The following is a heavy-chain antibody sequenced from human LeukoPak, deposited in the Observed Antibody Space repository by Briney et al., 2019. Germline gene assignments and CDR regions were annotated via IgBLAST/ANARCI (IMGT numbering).Heavy chain of an antibody. CDR1: GFMFSHSS. Sequence: GGSLRLSCAASGFMFSHSSIHWVRQPPGKGLEYVSAITSDGGGTFYANSVKGRFTISRDNSKDTLSLHMASLTTEDTAVYYCARETATGVTSRWYYDCCGQGTLVTVSS. J-gene: IGHJ4*02. CDR3: ARETATGVTSRWYYDC. V-gene: IGHV3-64*01. CDR2: ITSDGGGT. D-gene: IGHD6-13*01.